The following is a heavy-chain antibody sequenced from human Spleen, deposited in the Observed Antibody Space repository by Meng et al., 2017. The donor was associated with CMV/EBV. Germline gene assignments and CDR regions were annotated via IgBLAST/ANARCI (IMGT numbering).Heavy chain of an antibody. CDR3: ARVTYYDFWSGYGFDY. V-gene: IGHV4-39*07. CDR1: SISSSSYY. J-gene: IGHJ4*02. Sequence: SISSSSYYWGWIRQPPGKGLEWIGSIYYSGSTYYNPSLKSRVTISVDTSKNQFSLKLSSVTAADTAVYYCARVTYYDFWSGYGFDYWGQGTLVTVSS. CDR2: IYYSGST. D-gene: IGHD3-3*01.